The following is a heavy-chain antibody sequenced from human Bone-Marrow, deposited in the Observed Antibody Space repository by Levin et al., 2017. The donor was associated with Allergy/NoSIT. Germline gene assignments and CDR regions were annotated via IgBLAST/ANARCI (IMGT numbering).Heavy chain of an antibody. V-gene: IGHV4-34*01. CDR3: ARTYYYGSRWFDP. CDR2: INHSGST. D-gene: IGHD3-10*01. J-gene: IGHJ5*02. CDR1: GGSFSGSY. Sequence: SQTLSLTCAVYGGSFSGSYWSWIRQPPGKGLEWIGEINHSGSTNYNPSLKSRVTISVDTSKNQFSLKLSSVTAADTAVYYCARTYYYGSRWFDPWGQGTLVTVSS.